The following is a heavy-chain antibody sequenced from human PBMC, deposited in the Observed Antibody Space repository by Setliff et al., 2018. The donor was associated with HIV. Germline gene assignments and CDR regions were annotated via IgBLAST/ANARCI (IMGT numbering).Heavy chain of an antibody. J-gene: IGHJ5*02. Sequence: ASVKVSCKASGYTFTSYYMHWVRQAPGQGLEWMGIINPSGGSTHYARKFQGRVTMTRDTATSTVYMELSSLRSEDTGVYYCARDPIRAVGVDFWSATNNWFGPWGQGTLVTVSS. CDR3: ARDPIRAVGVDFWSATNNWFGP. CDR1: GYTFTSYY. CDR2: INPSGGST. D-gene: IGHD3-3*01. V-gene: IGHV1-46*01.